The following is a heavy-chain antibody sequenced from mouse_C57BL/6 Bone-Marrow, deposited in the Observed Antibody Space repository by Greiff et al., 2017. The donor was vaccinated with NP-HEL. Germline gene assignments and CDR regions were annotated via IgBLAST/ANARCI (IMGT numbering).Heavy chain of an antibody. V-gene: IGHV2-5*01. D-gene: IGHD2-5*01. Sequence: QVQLQQSGPGLVQPSQSLSITCTVSGFSLTSYGVHWVRQSPGKGLEWLGVIWRGGSTDYNAAFMSRLSITKDNSKSQVFFKMNSLQADDTAIYYCAKSPYSNFRYFDVWGTGTTVTVSS. CDR2: IWRGGST. CDR3: AKSPYSNFRYFDV. CDR1: GFSLTSYG. J-gene: IGHJ1*03.